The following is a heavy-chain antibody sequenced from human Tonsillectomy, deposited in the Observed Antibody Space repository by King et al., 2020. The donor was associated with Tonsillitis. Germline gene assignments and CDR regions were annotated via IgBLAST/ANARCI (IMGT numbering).Heavy chain of an antibody. V-gene: IGHV4-39*01. Sequence: LQLQESGPGLVKPSETLSLTCTVSGCSISSSSYYWGWIRQPPGKGLEWIWTMYYSWSTYCNPSLKSRVTISVDTSKNQFSLKMSSVTAADTAVYYCARIRYYDILDTYFGDVWGKGTTVTVSS. CDR3: ARIRYYDILDTYFGDV. J-gene: IGHJ6*04. D-gene: IGHD3-9*01. CDR1: GCSISSSSYY. CDR2: MYYSWST.